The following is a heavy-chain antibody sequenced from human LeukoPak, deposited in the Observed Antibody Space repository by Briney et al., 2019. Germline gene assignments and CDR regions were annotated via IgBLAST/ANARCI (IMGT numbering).Heavy chain of an antibody. D-gene: IGHD3-10*01. CDR3: AGSYGSGSPLVY. V-gene: IGHV4-59*01. CDR1: GGSISSYY. CDR2: IYYSGST. J-gene: IGHJ4*02. Sequence: SETLSLTCTVSGGSISSYYWSWIRQPPGKGLEWIGYIYYSGSTNYNPSLKSRVTISVDTSKNQFSLKLSSVTAADTAVYYCAGSYGSGSPLVYWGQGTLVTVSS.